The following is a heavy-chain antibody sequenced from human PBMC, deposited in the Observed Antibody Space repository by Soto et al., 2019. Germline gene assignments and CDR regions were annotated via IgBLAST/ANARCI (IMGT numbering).Heavy chain of an antibody. Sequence: GASVKVSCKASGYTFNNYDIHWVRQAPGHGLEWMGWMNPNSGNTGYAQNFRGRVTMTQNTAIGTAYMELSSLRSDDTAVYYCARVPQWLVPYYYYGMDVWGQGTTVTVSS. CDR3: ARVPQWLVPYYYYGMDV. V-gene: IGHV1-8*02. CDR1: GYTFNNYD. J-gene: IGHJ6*02. CDR2: MNPNSGNT. D-gene: IGHD6-19*01.